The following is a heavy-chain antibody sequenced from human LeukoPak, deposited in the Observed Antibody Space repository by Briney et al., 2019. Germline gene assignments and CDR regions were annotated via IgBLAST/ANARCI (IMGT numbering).Heavy chain of an antibody. D-gene: IGHD6-13*01. Sequence: GGSLRLSCVASGFTVSSNFMNWVRQAPGKGLEWVSLIYSGDNTYYADSVKGRFTISRDNSKNTLYLQMNSLRAEDTAVYYCARDGAYSASNFWGQGTMVAVSS. V-gene: IGHV3-53*01. CDR1: GFTVSSNF. CDR3: ARDGAYSASNF. CDR2: IYSGDNT. J-gene: IGHJ3*01.